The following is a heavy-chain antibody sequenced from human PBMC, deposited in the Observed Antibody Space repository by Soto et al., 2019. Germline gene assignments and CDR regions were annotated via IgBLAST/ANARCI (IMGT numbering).Heavy chain of an antibody. CDR3: ARERSGWYVGLDGYYYGMDV. CDR1: RGAFSGYY. CDR2: KEHGGST. V-gene: IGHV4-34*01. J-gene: IGHJ6*02. Sequence: PSETLSLTCAVYRGAFSGYYWTWVRQTPGKGLEWIGEKEHGGSTTYNPSLQSRVSISLHLVRKQVSLKLSSVTAADTAVYYCARERSGWYVGLDGYYYGMDVWGQGTTVTVSS. D-gene: IGHD6-19*01.